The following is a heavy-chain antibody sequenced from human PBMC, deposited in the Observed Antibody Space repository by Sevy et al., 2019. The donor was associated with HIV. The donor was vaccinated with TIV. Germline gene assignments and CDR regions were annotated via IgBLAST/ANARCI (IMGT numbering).Heavy chain of an antibody. J-gene: IGHJ5*02. D-gene: IGHD6-13*01. Sequence: GGSLRLSCAASGFTFSSYSMNWVRQAPGKGLEWVSYISSSSSTIYYADSVKGRFTISRDNAKNSLYLQMNSLRAEDTAVYYCARSSSGVAADSWGQGTLVTVSS. CDR1: GFTFSSYS. CDR3: ARSSSGVAADS. V-gene: IGHV3-48*01. CDR2: ISSSSSTI.